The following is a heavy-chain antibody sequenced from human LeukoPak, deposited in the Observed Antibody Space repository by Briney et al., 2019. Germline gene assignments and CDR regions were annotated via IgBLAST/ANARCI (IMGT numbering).Heavy chain of an antibody. CDR1: GGSISSYY. V-gene: IGHV4-59*12. CDR3: ARATYYYDSSGPHDAFDI. Sequence: SETLSLTCTVSGGSISSYYWTWIRQPPGKGLEWIGYIFYSGSTNYNPSLKSRVTISVDTSKNQVSLKLSSVTAADTAVYYCARATYYYDSSGPHDAFDIWGQGTMVTVSS. J-gene: IGHJ3*02. D-gene: IGHD3-22*01. CDR2: IFYSGST.